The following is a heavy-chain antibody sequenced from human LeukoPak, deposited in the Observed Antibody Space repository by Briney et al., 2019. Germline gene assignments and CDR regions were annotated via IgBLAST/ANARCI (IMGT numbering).Heavy chain of an antibody. Sequence: GGSLRLSCAASGFTFSSYNMNWVRQAPGKGLEWVSSFGTRSSSIYYADSVKGRFTISRDNARNSLYLQMNSLKAEDTAVYYCARERDEGFDYWGQGTLVTVSS. CDR2: FGTRSSSI. J-gene: IGHJ4*02. CDR1: GFTFSSYN. CDR3: ARERDEGFDY. D-gene: IGHD5-24*01. V-gene: IGHV3-21*01.